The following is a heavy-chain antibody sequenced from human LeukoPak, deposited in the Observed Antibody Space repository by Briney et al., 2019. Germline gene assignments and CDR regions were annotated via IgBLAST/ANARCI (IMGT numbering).Heavy chain of an antibody. V-gene: IGHV4-4*02. D-gene: IGHD3-22*01. J-gene: IGHJ4*02. CDR2: IYHSGST. CDR1: GYSISSSNW. Sequence: SETLSLTCAVSGYSISSSNWWSWVRQPPGKGLEWIGEIYHSGSTNYNPSLKSRVTISVDKSKNQFSLKLSSVTAADTAVYYCARDYYDSSGYYSGIDYWGQGTLVTVSS. CDR3: ARDYYDSSGYYSGIDY.